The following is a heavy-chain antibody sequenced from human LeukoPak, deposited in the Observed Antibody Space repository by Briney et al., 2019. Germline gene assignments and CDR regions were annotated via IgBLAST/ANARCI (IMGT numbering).Heavy chain of an antibody. Sequence: GGSLRLSCAASGFTFSGYWMTWVRQAPGKGLEWVANIKQDGGEKYYVDSVKGRFTISRDNAMNSVYLQMNTLRAEDTAVYYCARDVETGALDYWGQGTLVTVSS. D-gene: IGHD7-27*01. CDR1: GFTFSGYW. CDR2: IKQDGGEK. J-gene: IGHJ4*02. V-gene: IGHV3-7*01. CDR3: ARDVETGALDY.